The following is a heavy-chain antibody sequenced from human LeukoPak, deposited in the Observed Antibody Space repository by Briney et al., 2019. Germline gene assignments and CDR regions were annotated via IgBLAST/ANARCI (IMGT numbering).Heavy chain of an antibody. CDR3: ARQVVAVAGTGYFDY. CDR2: IYYSGST. V-gene: IGHV4-39*01. J-gene: IGHJ4*02. CDR1: GGSIRSSSYY. Sequence: SETLSLTCTVSGGSIRSSSYYWGWIRQPPGKGLEWIGSIYYSGSTYYNASLKSRGTISVDTSKNRFFLKLNSVTAADTAVYFCARQVVAVAGTGYFDYWGQGTLVTVSS. D-gene: IGHD6-19*01.